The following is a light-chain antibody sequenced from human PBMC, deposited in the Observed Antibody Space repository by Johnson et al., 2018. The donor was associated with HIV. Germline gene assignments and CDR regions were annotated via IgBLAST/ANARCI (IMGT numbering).Light chain of an antibody. J-gene: IGLJ1*01. CDR1: SSNIGNNY. V-gene: IGLV1-51*01. Sequence: QPVLTQPPSVSAAPGQKVTIFCSGSSSNIGNNYVSWYQQVPGTAPKLLIYDSDKRPSGIPDRFSGSRSGTSATLGVTGLQTGDEVDYYCGTWDSSLSEYVFGTGTKVTGL. CDR3: GTWDSSLSEYV. CDR2: DSD.